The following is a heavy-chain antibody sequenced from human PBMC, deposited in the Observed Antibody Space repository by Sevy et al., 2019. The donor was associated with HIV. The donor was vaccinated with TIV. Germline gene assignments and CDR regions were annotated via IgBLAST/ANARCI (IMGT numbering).Heavy chain of an antibody. CDR1: GFTVSSNY. CDR3: ARDLTMVRGIDHYYYYYGMDV. J-gene: IGHJ6*02. V-gene: IGHV3-53*01. CDR2: IYSGGST. Sequence: GGSLRLSCAASGFTVSSNYMSWVRQAPGKGLEWVSVIYSGGSTYYADSVKGRFTISRDNSKNTLYIQMNSLRAEDTAVYYCARDLTMVRGIDHYYYYYGMDVWGQGTTVTVSS. D-gene: IGHD3-10*01.